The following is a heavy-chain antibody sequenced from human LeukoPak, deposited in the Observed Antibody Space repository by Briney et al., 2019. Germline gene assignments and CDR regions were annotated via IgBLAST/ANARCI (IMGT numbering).Heavy chain of an antibody. J-gene: IGHJ4*02. V-gene: IGHV3-9*01. CDR2: ISWNSGSI. Sequence: GGSLRLSCAASGFTFSSYAMSWVRQAPGKGLEWFSGISWNSGSIGYADSVKGRFTISRDNAKNSLYLQMNSLRAEDTALYYCARAASYCSGGSCYFVYWGQGTLVTVSS. CDR3: ARAASYCSGGSCYFVY. CDR1: GFTFSSYA. D-gene: IGHD2-15*01.